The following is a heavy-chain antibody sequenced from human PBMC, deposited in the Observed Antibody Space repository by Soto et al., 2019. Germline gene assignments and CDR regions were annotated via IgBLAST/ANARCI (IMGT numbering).Heavy chain of an antibody. V-gene: IGHV5-51*01. J-gene: IGHJ1*01. D-gene: IGHD7-27*01. CDR3: ARHGHPNLGEHEHPGYFQH. CDR1: GYSFTSYW. CDR2: IYPGDSDT. Sequence: EVQLVQSGAEVKKPGESLKISCKGSGYSFTSYWIGWVRQMPGKGLEWMGIIYPGDSDTRYSPSFQGQVTISADKSISTAYLQWSSLKASDTAMYYCARHGHPNLGEHEHPGYFQHWGQGTLVTVSS.